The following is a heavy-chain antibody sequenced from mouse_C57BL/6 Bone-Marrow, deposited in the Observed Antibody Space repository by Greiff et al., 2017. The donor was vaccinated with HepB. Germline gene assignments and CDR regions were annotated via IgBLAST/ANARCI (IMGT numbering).Heavy chain of an antibody. Sequence: EVKLQESGAELVRPGASVKLSCTASGFNIKDDYMHWVKQRPEQGLEWIGWIDPENGDTEYASKFQGKATITADTSSNTAYLQLSSLTSEDTAVYYCTTRVYYGNLYYFDYWGQGTTLTVSS. CDR3: TTRVYYGNLYYFDY. J-gene: IGHJ2*01. V-gene: IGHV14-4*01. D-gene: IGHD2-1*01. CDR1: GFNIKDDY. CDR2: IDPENGDT.